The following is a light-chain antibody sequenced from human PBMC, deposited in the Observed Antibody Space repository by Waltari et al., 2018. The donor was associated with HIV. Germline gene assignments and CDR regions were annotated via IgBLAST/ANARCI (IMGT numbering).Light chain of an antibody. CDR2: DDN. Sequence: DNYNRVAWYQHHPGNAPRLIIYDDNRWPSGVSTRFSGSKSANTASLTISGLQAEDEADYYCSSYTFSDTLVFGPGTKVTVL. CDR3: SSYTFSDTLV. CDR1: DNYNR. V-gene: IGLV2-14*02. J-gene: IGLJ1*01.